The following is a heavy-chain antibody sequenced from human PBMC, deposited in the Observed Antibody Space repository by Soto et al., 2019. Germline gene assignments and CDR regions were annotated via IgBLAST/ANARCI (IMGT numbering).Heavy chain of an antibody. J-gene: IGHJ4*02. Sequence: QVQLVQSGAEVKRPGSSVKVSCKASGDTFNFYSINWVRQAPGLGLEWMGRVNPLVSMSNYAQKFQDRVTMNEDKSTSTAYMELSSLRSEDTAIYYCASSYGSGYRAFDYWGQGALVTVSS. CDR1: GDTFNFYS. V-gene: IGHV1-69*02. D-gene: IGHD3-10*01. CDR2: VNPLVSMS. CDR3: ASSYGSGYRAFDY.